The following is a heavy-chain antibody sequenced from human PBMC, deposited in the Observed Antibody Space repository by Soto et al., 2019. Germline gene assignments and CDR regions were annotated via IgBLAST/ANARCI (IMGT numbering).Heavy chain of an antibody. CDR1: GFTFSSYA. Sequence: GGSLRLSCSASGFTFSSYAMHWVRQAPGKGLEYVSAISSNGGSTYYADSVKGRFTISRDNSKNTLYLQMSSLRVDDTAVYYCTRDPREGRPFDSWGQGTLVTVSS. J-gene: IGHJ4*02. V-gene: IGHV3-64D*06. CDR3: TRDPREGRPFDS. CDR2: ISSNGGST.